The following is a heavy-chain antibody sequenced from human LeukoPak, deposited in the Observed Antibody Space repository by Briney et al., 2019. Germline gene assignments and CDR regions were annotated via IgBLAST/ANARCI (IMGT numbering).Heavy chain of an antibody. D-gene: IGHD2-2*01. J-gene: IGHJ5*02. CDR2: ISYDGSNK. V-gene: IGHV3-30*18. Sequence: GRSLRLSCAASGFTFSSYGMHWVRQAPGKGLEWVAVISYDGSNKYYADSVKGRFTISRDNSKNTLYLQMNSLRAEDTAVYYCAKDLALYCSSTSCSGSWFDPWGQGTLVTVSS. CDR1: GFTFSSYG. CDR3: AKDLALYCSSTSCSGSWFDP.